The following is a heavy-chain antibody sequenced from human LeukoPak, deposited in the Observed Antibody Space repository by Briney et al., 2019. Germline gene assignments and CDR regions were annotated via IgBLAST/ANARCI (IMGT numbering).Heavy chain of an antibody. CDR2: MNPNSGNT. D-gene: IGHD3-22*01. Sequence: ASVKVSCKASGYTFTSYDINWVRQATGQGLEWMGWMNPNSGNTGYAQKFQERVTITRDMSTSTAYMELSSLRSDDTAVYYCVADPYYDGSGPPRWFDPWGQGTLVTVSS. V-gene: IGHV1-8*01. CDR3: VADPYYDGSGPPRWFDP. CDR1: GYTFTSYD. J-gene: IGHJ5*02.